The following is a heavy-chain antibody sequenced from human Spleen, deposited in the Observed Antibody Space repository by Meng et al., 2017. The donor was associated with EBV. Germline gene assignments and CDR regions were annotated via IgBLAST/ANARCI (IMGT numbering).Heavy chain of an antibody. D-gene: IGHD2-2*01. J-gene: IGHJ4*02. Sequence: QGQLQPWGAGLLRPSETPSLTCAVYGESFSDNYWSWIRQSPGKGLEWIGESDHTGGTNYNPSLMSRVTISVDTSKNQFSLNLNSVTAADTAVYYCARGCSSTNCNSDFDYWGQGTLVTVSS. CDR3: ARGCSSTNCNSDFDY. CDR1: GESFSDNY. CDR2: SDHTGGT. V-gene: IGHV4-34*01.